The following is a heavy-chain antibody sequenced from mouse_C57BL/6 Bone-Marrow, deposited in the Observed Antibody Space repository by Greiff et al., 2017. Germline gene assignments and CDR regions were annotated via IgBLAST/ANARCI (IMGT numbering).Heavy chain of an antibody. Sequence: EVKVVESGGGLVKPGGSLKLSCAASGFTFSDYGMHWVRQAPEKGLEWVAYISSGSSTIYYADSVKGGFTISRDNAKNTLFLQMTSLRSEDTAMYYCASWFAYWGQGTLVTVSA. V-gene: IGHV5-17*01. J-gene: IGHJ3*01. CDR3: ASWFAY. CDR2: ISSGSSTI. CDR1: GFTFSDYG.